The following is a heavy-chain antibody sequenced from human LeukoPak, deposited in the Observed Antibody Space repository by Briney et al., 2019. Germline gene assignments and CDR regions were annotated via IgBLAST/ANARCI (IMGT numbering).Heavy chain of an antibody. J-gene: IGHJ4*02. D-gene: IGHD2-2*01. Sequence: GGSLRLSCAASGFAFRRYGMHWVRQAPGKGLEGVALISHDGTNKNHADSVKGRFTISRDNSNNTLYLQMNSLRPEDTAVYYCARGPGALDYWGQGTLVTVSS. V-gene: IGHV3-30*03. CDR3: ARGPGALDY. CDR1: GFAFRRYG. CDR2: ISHDGTNK.